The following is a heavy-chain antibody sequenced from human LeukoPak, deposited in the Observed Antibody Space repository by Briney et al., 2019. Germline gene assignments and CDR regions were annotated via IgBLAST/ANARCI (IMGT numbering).Heavy chain of an antibody. CDR2: VYYSGST. CDR1: GGSISSYY. CDR3: VRGGGWSPYYFDY. V-gene: IGHV4-59*01. J-gene: IGHJ4*02. D-gene: IGHD6-19*01. Sequence: PSETLSLTCTVSGGSISSYYWSWLRQPPGKGLEWIGYVYYSGSTNYNPSLKSRVTISVDMSKNQFSLKLSSVTAADTAVYYCVRGGGWSPYYFDYWGQGTLVTVSS.